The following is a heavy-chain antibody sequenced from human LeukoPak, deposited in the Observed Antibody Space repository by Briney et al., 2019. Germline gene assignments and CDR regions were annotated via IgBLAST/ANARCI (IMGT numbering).Heavy chain of an antibody. CDR1: GYTFTSYG. D-gene: IGHD3-22*01. V-gene: IGHV1-18*01. CDR3: ARDSPRLYYDSSGYPS. CDR2: ISAYNGNT. Sequence: ASVKVSCKASGYTFTSYGISWVRQAPGQGLEWMGWISAYNGNTNYAQKLQGRVTMTTDTSTSTAYMELRSLRSDDTAVYYCARDSPRLYYDSSGYPSWGQGTLVTVSP. J-gene: IGHJ5*02.